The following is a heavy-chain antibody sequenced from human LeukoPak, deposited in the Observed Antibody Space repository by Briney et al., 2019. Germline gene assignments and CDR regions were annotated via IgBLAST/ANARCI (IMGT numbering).Heavy chain of an antibody. CDR2: INPNSGDT. CDR1: GYTFTDYF. V-gene: IGHV1-2*02. CDR3: ATDSGWFTSRYSYGMDV. J-gene: IGHJ6*02. D-gene: IGHD2-15*01. Sequence: ASVKVSCKASGYTFTDYFMHWVRQAPGQGLEWMGWINPNSGDTKYAQNFQGRVTMTRDTSISTAYMELSRLRSDDTAVYYCATDSGWFTSRYSYGMDVWGQGTTVTVSS.